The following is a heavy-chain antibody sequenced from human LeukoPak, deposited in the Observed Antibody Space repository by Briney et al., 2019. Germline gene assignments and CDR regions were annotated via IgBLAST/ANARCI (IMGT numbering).Heavy chain of an antibody. Sequence: GGSLRLSCAASGFTFSSYAMSWVRQAPGKGLEWVSTISGSGDSTYYADSVKGRFTISRDNSKNTLYLQMNSLRAEDTAVYYCAKDREVGATWGAFDYWGQGTLVTVSS. CDR2: ISGSGDST. J-gene: IGHJ4*02. CDR1: GFTFSSYA. CDR3: AKDREVGATWGAFDY. V-gene: IGHV3-23*01. D-gene: IGHD1-26*01.